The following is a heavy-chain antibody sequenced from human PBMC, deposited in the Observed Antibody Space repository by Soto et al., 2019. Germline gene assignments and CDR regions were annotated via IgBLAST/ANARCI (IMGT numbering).Heavy chain of an antibody. CDR1: GISVSTSDYY. CDR2: IYYSGST. V-gene: IGHV4-39*01. J-gene: IGHJ4*02. Sequence: PSETLSLTCTVSGISVSTSDYYWGWVRQPPGKGLGWIGNIYYSGSTFYNPSLRSRVTLSVDTSKNQFSLRLNSVTAADTAVYFCAGFVVPASRNSDFDYWGQGTLVTVSS. CDR3: AGFVVPASRNSDFDY. D-gene: IGHD2-15*01.